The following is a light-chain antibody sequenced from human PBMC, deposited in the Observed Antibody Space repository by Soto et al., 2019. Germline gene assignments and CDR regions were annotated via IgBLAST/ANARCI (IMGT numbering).Light chain of an antibody. CDR1: QSVSGY. J-gene: IGKJ1*01. Sequence: EIVLTHSAVTLSLSPGERATLLCRASQSVSGYLAWYQQKPGQAPRLLIYDASNRATGIPARFSGSGSGTDFTLTISSLEPEDFAVYYCQQRSNWPPTWTFGQGTKVDIK. CDR3: QQRSNWPPTWT. CDR2: DAS. V-gene: IGKV3-11*01.